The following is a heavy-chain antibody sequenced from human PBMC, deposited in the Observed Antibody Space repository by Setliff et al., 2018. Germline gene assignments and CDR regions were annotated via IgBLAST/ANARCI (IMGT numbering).Heavy chain of an antibody. Sequence: PSETLSLTCTVSGDSISSRRNYWGWFRQPAGKELEWIGQIYTSWSTNYNPSLKSRVTISLDTSNTQFSLSLSSVTAADTAVYYCARMRGFQYMAVWGKGTTVTVSS. V-gene: IGHV4-61*09. CDR2: IYTSWST. D-gene: IGHD3-3*01. J-gene: IGHJ6*03. CDR3: ARMRGFQYMAV. CDR1: GDSISSRRNY.